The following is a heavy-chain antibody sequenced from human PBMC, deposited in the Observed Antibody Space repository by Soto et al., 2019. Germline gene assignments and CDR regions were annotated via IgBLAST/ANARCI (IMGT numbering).Heavy chain of an antibody. CDR1: GFTFRTYT. CDR2: IRGFSPYT. D-gene: IGHD2-15*01. J-gene: IGHJ6*02. Sequence: GGTLRLSCVASGFTFRTYTMNWVRQAPGKGLEWVSGIRGFSPYTIYAESVKGRFTISRDNAKNSLYLQMNSLGVEDTAVYYCARDRGYDAHDYYYNAMDAWGQGTTVTVSS. CDR3: ARDRGYDAHDYYYNAMDA. V-gene: IGHV3-21*01.